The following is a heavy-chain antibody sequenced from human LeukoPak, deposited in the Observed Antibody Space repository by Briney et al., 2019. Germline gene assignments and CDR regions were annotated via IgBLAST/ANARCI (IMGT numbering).Heavy chain of an antibody. J-gene: IGHJ6*02. Sequence: GASVKVSCKASGGTFSSYAISWVRQAPGQGLEWTGRIIPILGIANYAQKFQGRVTITADKSTSTAYMELSSLRSEDTAVYYCARENIVVVPAAEIYYYYYGMDVWGQGTTVTVSS. CDR1: GGTFSSYA. CDR3: ARENIVVVPAAEIYYYYYGMDV. CDR2: IIPILGIA. D-gene: IGHD2-2*01. V-gene: IGHV1-69*04.